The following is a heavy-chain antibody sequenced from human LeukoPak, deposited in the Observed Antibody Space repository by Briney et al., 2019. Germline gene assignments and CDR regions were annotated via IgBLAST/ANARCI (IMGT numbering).Heavy chain of an antibody. V-gene: IGHV4-31*03. CDR1: GGSINTGGFY. D-gene: IGHD3-10*01. CDR3: AKTASYGPGSYYGLVGYYGMDV. CDR2: ISYSGST. Sequence: PSETLSLTCSVSGGSINTGGFYWTWIRQHPGKGLEWIGYISYSGSTYYNPSLKSRVTISVDTSKNQFSLKVNSMIAADTAVYYCAKTASYGPGSYYGLVGYYGMDVWGQGTTVTVSS. J-gene: IGHJ6*02.